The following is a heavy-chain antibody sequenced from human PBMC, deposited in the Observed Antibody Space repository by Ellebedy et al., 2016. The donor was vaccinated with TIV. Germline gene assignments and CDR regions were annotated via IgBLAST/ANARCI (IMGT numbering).Heavy chain of an antibody. Sequence: GGSLRLSXKGSGYSFTSYWIGWVRQAPGQGLEWMGWISAYNGNTNYAQKLQGRVTMTTDTSTSTAYMELRSLRSDDTAVYYCARTWGTGDFDWLPHYGMDVWGQGTTVTVSS. CDR3: ARTWGTGDFDWLPHYGMDV. D-gene: IGHD3-9*01. J-gene: IGHJ6*02. CDR2: ISAYNGNT. V-gene: IGHV1-18*04. CDR1: GYSFTSYW.